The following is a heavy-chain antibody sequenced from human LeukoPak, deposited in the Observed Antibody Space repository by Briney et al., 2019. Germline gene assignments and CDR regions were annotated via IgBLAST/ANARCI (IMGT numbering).Heavy chain of an antibody. D-gene: IGHD3-3*01. CDR3: AREGRYDFWSGYLYYYYYYMDV. CDR2: IKQDGSEK. CDR1: GFTFSSYG. Sequence: GRSLRLSCAASGFTFSSYGMSWVRQAPGKGLEWVANIKQDGSEKYYVDSVKGRFTISRDNAKNSLYLQMNSLRAEDTAVYYCAREGRYDFWSGYLYYYYYYMDVWGKGTTVTVSS. V-gene: IGHV3-7*01. J-gene: IGHJ6*03.